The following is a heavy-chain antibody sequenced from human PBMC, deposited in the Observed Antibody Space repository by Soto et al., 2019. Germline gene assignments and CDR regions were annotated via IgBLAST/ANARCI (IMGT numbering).Heavy chain of an antibody. V-gene: IGHV3-21*01. CDR1: GFIFSSYS. J-gene: IGHJ6*02. CDR2: ISSSGSYI. CDR3: ARETSGYGDYYYYAMDV. Sequence: PGGSLSLSCAASGFIFSSYSMNWVRQAPGEGLEWVSSISSSGSYIYQTDSVRGRFTIARDNDKNSMYLQMNSLRAEDTAVYFCARETSGYGDYYYYAMDVWGPGTTVTVSS. D-gene: IGHD5-12*01.